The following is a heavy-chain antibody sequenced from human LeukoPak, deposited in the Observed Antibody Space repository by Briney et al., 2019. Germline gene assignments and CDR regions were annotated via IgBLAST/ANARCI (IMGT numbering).Heavy chain of an antibody. V-gene: IGHV3-30*18. Sequence: GGSLRLSCAASGFTFSSYGMHWVRQAPGKGLEWVVVISYDGSNKYYADSVKGRFTISRDNSKNTLYLQMNSLRAEGTAVYYCAKDYSSGYYFDYWGQGTLVTVSS. J-gene: IGHJ4*02. CDR3: AKDYSSGYYFDY. D-gene: IGHD3-22*01. CDR2: ISYDGSNK. CDR1: GFTFSSYG.